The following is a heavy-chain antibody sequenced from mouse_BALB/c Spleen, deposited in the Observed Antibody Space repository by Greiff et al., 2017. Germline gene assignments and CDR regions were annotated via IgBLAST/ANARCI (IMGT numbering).Heavy chain of an antibody. J-gene: IGHJ4*01. CDR2: IYPGNVNT. CDR3: ARGRYDGGGYAMDY. Sequence: QVQLKESGPELVKPGASVRISCKASGYTFTSYYIHWVKQRPGQGLEWIGWIYPGNVNTKYNEKFKGKATLTADKSSSTAYMQLSSLTSEDSAVYFCARGRYDGGGYAMDYWGQGTSVTVSS. CDR1: GYTFTSYY. V-gene: IGHV1S56*01. D-gene: IGHD2-14*01.